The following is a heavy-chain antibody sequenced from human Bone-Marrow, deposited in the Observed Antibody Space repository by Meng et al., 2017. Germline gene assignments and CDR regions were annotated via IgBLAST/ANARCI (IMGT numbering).Heavy chain of an antibody. V-gene: IGHV3-23*01. CDR3: SKDRGETYYDILTGYPGPYYYYYGMDV. J-gene: IGHJ6*02. CDR2: ISGSGDST. D-gene: IGHD3-9*01. Sequence: GGSLRLSCAASGFTFRSYAMSWVRQAPGKGLEWVSAISGSGDSTYYADSVKGRFTISRDNAKNSLYLQMNSLRAEDTALYYCSKDRGETYYDILTGYPGPYYYYYGMDVWGQGTTVTVSS. CDR1: GFTFRSYA.